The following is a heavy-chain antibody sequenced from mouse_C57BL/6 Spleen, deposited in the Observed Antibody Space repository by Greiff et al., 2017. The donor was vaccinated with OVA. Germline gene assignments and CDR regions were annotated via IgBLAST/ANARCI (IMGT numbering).Heavy chain of an antibody. J-gene: IGHJ1*03. CDR3: ARIYYGNYEGYFDV. D-gene: IGHD2-1*01. Sequence: QVTLKESGAELARPGASVKLSCKASGYTFTSYGISWVKQRTGQGLEWIGEIYPRSGNTYYNEKFKGKATLTADKSSSTAYMELRSLTSEDSAVYFCARIYYGNYEGYFDVWGTGTTVTVSS. CDR1: GYTFTSYG. CDR2: IYPRSGNT. V-gene: IGHV1-81*01.